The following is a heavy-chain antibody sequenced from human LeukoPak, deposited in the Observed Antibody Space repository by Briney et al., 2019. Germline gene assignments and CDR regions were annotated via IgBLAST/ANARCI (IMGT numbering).Heavy chain of an antibody. D-gene: IGHD3-3*01. Sequence: ASVKVSCKASGYTFTSYDINWVRQATGQGLEWMGWMNPNSGNTGYAQKFQGRVTMTRNTSISTAYMELSSLRSEDTAVYYCARALRKLRPVHYYYMDVWGKGTTVTVSS. CDR2: MNPNSGNT. CDR3: ARALRKLRPVHYYYMDV. CDR1: GYTFTSYD. J-gene: IGHJ6*03. V-gene: IGHV1-8*01.